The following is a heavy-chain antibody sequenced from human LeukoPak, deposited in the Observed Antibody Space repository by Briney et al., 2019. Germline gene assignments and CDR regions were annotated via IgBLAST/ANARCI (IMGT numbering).Heavy chain of an antibody. D-gene: IGHD1-26*01. V-gene: IGHV1-18*01. CDR2: ISAYNAYI. CDR1: GYTFTDYN. Sequence: ASVNFSCKAPGYTFTDYNIIWVRQAPGQALEWMAWISAYNAYINSAQKVQGRVTVTADVPTATAYMELRSLRSDDTAVYYCARDRLGANDALDVWGHGTRVTVSS. CDR3: ARDRLGANDALDV. J-gene: IGHJ3*01.